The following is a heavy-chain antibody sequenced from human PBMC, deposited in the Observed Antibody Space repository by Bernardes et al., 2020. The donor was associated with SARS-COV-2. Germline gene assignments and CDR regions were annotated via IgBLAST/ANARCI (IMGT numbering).Heavy chain of an antibody. CDR3: AKGYCTSTACPALNWFDP. Sequence: SETLSLTCAVSGGSLNGYYWSWIRQPPGKGLEWIGEISHSGSTNYNPSLKSRVTISVDTSKNQFSLKLRSVTAADTAVYYCAKGYCTSTACPALNWFDPRGQGTLVTVYS. D-gene: IGHD2-2*01. J-gene: IGHJ5*02. CDR2: ISHSGST. CDR1: GGSLNGYY. V-gene: IGHV4-34*01.